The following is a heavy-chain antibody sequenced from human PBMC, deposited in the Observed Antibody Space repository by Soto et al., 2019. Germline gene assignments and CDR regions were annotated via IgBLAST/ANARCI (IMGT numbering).Heavy chain of an antibody. J-gene: IGHJ4*02. CDR2: FYYSGST. CDR3: AITLSRYCSNGVCYAPSFDF. V-gene: IGHV4-39*02. D-gene: IGHD2-8*01. CDR1: GGSISSGSYY. Sequence: SETLSLTCTVSGGSISSGSYYCGWIRQPPGKGLEWIGSFYYSGSTYYNPSLKSRVAISVDTSKNHFSLKLSSVTAADTAVYYCAITLSRYCSNGVCYAPSFDFWGQGTLVT.